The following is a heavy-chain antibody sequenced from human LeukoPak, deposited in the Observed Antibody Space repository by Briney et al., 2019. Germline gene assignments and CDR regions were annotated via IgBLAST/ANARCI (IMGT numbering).Heavy chain of an antibody. Sequence: SGTLSLTCTVSGVSISSYYWSWIRQPAGKGLEWIGRIHTSGSTNYNPSLKSRVTMSVDTSKNQFSLKLSSVTAADTAVYYCARSGHYYDSSGYYYFDYWGQGTLVTVSS. D-gene: IGHD3-22*01. CDR3: ARSGHYYDSSGYYYFDY. V-gene: IGHV4-4*07. J-gene: IGHJ4*02. CDR1: GVSISSYY. CDR2: IHTSGST.